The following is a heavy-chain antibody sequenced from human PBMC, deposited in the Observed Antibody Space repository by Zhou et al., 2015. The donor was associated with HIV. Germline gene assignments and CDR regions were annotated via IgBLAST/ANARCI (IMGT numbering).Heavy chain of an antibody. CDR3: ARGPYYYGSGYPYYFDY. CDR1: GGTFSSYT. Sequence: QVQLVQSGAEVKKPGSSVKVSCKASGGTFSSYTISWVRQAPGQGLEWMGRIIPILGIANYAQKFQGRVTITADKSTSTAYMELSSLRSEDTAVYYCARGPYYYGSGYPYYFDYWGQGTLVTVSS. D-gene: IGHD3-10*01. J-gene: IGHJ4*02. V-gene: IGHV1-69*02. CDR2: IIPILGIA.